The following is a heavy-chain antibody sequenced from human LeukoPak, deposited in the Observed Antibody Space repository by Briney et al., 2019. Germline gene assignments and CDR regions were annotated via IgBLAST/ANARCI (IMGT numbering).Heavy chain of an antibody. D-gene: IGHD5-18*01. V-gene: IGHV4-30-4*01. CDR3: ARTVDTAMVGRSV. CDR2: IYYSGST. Sequence: SETLSHTCTVSGGSISSGDYYWSWIRQPPGKGLEWIGYIYYSGSTYYNPSLKSRVTISVDTSKNQFSLKLSSVTAADTAVYYCARTVDTAMVGRSVWGQGTTVTVSS. CDR1: GGSISSGDYY. J-gene: IGHJ6*02.